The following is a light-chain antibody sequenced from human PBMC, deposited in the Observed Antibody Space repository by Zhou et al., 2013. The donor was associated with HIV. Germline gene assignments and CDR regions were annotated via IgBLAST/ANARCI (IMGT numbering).Light chain of an antibody. J-gene: IGKJ5*01. CDR3: QQFGSSIT. V-gene: IGKV3-20*01. CDR2: GAS. CDR1: QSISSTY. Sequence: EIVLTQSPGTLSLSPGERATLSCRASQSISSTYLAWYQQKPGQAPRLLIYGASIRATGIPDRFSGSESGTDFTLTISRLEPEDFAVYYCQQFGSSITFGQGTRLEIK.